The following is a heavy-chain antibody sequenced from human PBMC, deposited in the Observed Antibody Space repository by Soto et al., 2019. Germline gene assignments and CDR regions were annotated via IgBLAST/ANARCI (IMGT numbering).Heavy chain of an antibody. D-gene: IGHD3-10*01. J-gene: IGHJ4*02. CDR1: GGTFSNYA. CDR2: IIPIFDAV. V-gene: IGHV1-69*13. Sequence: SVKVSRKASGGTFSNYAISWVRQAPGQGLEWMGGIIPIFDAVFYAPKLQGGVTITADESTSTAYIQPSNLRSEDTAMYYCVRDRNFYGSGSSRPDCGYWGQGTLVTVPQ. CDR3: VRDRNFYGSGSSRPDCGY.